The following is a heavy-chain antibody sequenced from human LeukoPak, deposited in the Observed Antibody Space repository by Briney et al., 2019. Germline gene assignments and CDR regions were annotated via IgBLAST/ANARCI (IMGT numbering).Heavy chain of an antibody. Sequence: GGSLRLSCAASGFTFSSYSMNWVRQAPGKGLEWVSYISSSSSTIYYADSAKGRFTISRDNAKNSLYLQMNSLRAEDTAIYYCARGQIPSGELLRFDCWGQGTLVTVSS. CDR1: GFTFSSYS. CDR3: ARGQIPSGELLRFDC. V-gene: IGHV3-48*01. CDR2: ISSSSSTI. D-gene: IGHD1-26*01. J-gene: IGHJ4*02.